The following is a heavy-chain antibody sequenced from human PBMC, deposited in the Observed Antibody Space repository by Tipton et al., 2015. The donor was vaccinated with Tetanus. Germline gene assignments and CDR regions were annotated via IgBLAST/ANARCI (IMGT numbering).Heavy chain of an antibody. J-gene: IGHJ5*02. CDR2: TYYSGST. CDR3: ARDRGDTGTVNWFDP. Sequence: GLVKPSETLSLTCTVSGASIGSISYYWSWIRQPPGKGLEWIGYTYYSGSTGYNPSLKSRVTISVDTSENDMSLRLTSVTAADTAVYYCARDRGDTGTVNWFDPWGQGTLVTVSS. D-gene: IGHD1-1*01. V-gene: IGHV4-61*03. CDR1: GASIGSISYY.